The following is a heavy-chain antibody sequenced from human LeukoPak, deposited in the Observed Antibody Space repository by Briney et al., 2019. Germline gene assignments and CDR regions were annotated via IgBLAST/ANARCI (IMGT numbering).Heavy chain of an antibody. CDR1: GGSISTYF. CDR2: IYTSETT. V-gene: IGHV4-4*07. CDR3: ARAGLIAGNNWFDP. J-gene: IGHJ5*02. Sequence: SETLSLTCTVSGGSISTYFWSWIRQPAGKGLEWIGRIYTSETTNYNPSLKSRVSMSVDTSKNQFSLNLSSVTAADTAVYYCARAGLIAGNNWFDPWGQGTLVTVSS. D-gene: IGHD6-13*01.